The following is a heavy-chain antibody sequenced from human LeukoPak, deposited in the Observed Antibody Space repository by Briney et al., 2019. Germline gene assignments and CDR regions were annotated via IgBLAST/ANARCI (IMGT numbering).Heavy chain of an antibody. J-gene: IGHJ4*02. CDR2: INPSDGST. CDR1: GYTFTSHY. Sequence: ASVKVSCMASGYTFTSHYVHWVRQAPGQGLEWVGRINPSDGSTSYAQKFQGRVPMTWDTATGTVYMELSSLRSEDTAMYYCARDLGIGWYMFDYWGQGTLVTVSS. V-gene: IGHV1-46*01. D-gene: IGHD6-19*01. CDR3: ARDLGIGWYMFDY.